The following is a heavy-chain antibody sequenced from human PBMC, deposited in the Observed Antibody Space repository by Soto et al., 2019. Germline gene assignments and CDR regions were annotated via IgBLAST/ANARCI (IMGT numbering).Heavy chain of an antibody. CDR1: GGSISSGDYY. J-gene: IGHJ4*02. Sequence: QVQLQESGPGLVKPSQTLSLTCTVSGGSISSGDYYWSWIRQPPGKGLEWIGYIYYSGSTYYNPSLKSRVTISVDTSKNQFSLKQSPETAAHTAVYYCARDALEYSSGWYIDYWGQGTLVTVSS. CDR3: ARDALEYSSGWYIDY. V-gene: IGHV4-30-4*01. D-gene: IGHD6-19*01. CDR2: IYYSGST.